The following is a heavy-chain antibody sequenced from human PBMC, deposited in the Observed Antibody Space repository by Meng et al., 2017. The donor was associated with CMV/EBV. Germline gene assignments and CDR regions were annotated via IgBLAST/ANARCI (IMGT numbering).Heavy chain of an antibody. Sequence: GGSLRLSCAASGITFRNTAMSWVRQAPGKGLEWVSGISGSGGSTYYADSVKGRFTISRDNSKNMLYLQMNSLRAEDTAVYYCASSRDAAGPNSGWFDPWGQGTLVTVSS. CDR1: GITFRNTA. CDR3: ASSRDAAGPNSGWFDP. CDR2: ISGSGGST. V-gene: IGHV3-23*01. D-gene: IGHD6-13*01. J-gene: IGHJ5*02.